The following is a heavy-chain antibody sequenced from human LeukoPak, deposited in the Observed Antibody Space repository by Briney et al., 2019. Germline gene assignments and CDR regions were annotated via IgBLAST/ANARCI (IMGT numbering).Heavy chain of an antibody. Sequence: ASVKVSCKASGYTFTSYYMHWARQAPGQGLEWMGIINPSGGSTSYAKKFQGRVTMTRDTSTSTVYMELSSLRSEDTAVYYCARDRRGNYDFWSLTMDVWGKGTTVTVSS. V-gene: IGHV1-46*01. CDR3: ARDRRGNYDFWSLTMDV. CDR1: GYTFTSYY. D-gene: IGHD3-3*01. J-gene: IGHJ6*04. CDR2: INPSGGST.